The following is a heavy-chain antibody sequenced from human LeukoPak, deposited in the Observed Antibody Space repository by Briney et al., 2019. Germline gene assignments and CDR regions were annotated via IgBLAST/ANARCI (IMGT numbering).Heavy chain of an antibody. Sequence: GGSLRLSCAASGFTFSSYAMSWVRQAPGEGLECVSLIYSGGNTHYADPVKGRFTISRDSSKNTLYLQMNSLRDEDTAVYYCAREPFYYGSGNFYFDSWGQGTLVTVSS. CDR2: IYSGGNT. CDR3: AREPFYYGSGNFYFDS. V-gene: IGHV3-66*02. J-gene: IGHJ4*02. CDR1: GFTFSSYA. D-gene: IGHD3-10*01.